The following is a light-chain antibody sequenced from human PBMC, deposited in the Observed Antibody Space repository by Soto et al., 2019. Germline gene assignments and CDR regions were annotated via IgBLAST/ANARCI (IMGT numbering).Light chain of an antibody. CDR3: PQSGIPPRT. J-gene: IGKJ1*01. Sequence: VSLNTEERATLSCRASQSVSNNYLAWYQQKPGQAPRLLIFGASYRATGIPARFSGSGSGTDFTLTISRLEPEDCAVYYCPQSGIPPRTFGQVSIVDI. CDR2: GAS. CDR1: QSVSNNY. V-gene: IGKV3-20*01.